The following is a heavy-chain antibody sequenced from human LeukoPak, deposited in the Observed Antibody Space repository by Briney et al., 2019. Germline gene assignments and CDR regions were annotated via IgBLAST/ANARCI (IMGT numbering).Heavy chain of an antibody. D-gene: IGHD5-12*01. J-gene: IGHJ6*03. CDR1: GGSISSSSYY. V-gene: IGHV4-39*01. Sequence: KTSETLSPTCTVSGGSISSSSYYWGWIRQPPGKGLEWIGSIYYSGSTYYNPSLKSRVTISVDTSKNQFSLKLSSVTAADTAVYYCARQVATISHYYYYMDVWGKGTTVTVSS. CDR2: IYYSGST. CDR3: ARQVATISHYYYYMDV.